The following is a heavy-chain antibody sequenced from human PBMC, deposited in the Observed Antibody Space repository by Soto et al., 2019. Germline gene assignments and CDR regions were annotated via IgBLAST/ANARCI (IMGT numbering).Heavy chain of an antibody. CDR2: IYYSGST. CDR1: GGSISSGDYY. J-gene: IGHJ4*02. CDR3: ATVNYYDSSGHDY. V-gene: IGHV4-30-4*01. Sequence: SETLSLTCTVSGGSISSGDYYWSWIRQPPGKGLEWIGYIYYSGSTYYNPSLKSRVTISVDTSKNQFSLKLSSVTAADTAVYYCATVNYYDSSGHDYWGQGTLVTVSS. D-gene: IGHD3-22*01.